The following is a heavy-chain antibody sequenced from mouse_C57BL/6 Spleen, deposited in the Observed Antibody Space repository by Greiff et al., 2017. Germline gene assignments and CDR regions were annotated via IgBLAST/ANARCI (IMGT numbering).Heavy chain of an antibody. D-gene: IGHD1-1*01. V-gene: IGHV1-82*01. Sequence: LVESGPELVKPGASVKISCKASGYAFSSSWMNWVKQRPGKGLEWIGRIYPGDGDTNYNGKFKGKATLTADKSSSTAYMQLSSLTSEDSAVYFCARAYGTLMMDYWGQGTSVTVSS. CDR1: GYAFSSSW. CDR2: IYPGDGDT. J-gene: IGHJ4*01. CDR3: ARAYGTLMMDY.